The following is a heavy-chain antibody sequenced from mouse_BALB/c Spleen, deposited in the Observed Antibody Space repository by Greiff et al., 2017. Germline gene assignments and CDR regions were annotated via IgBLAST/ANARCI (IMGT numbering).Heavy chain of an antibody. CDR3: ASGLRPFDY. J-gene: IGHJ2*01. D-gene: IGHD1-2*01. CDR2: ISSGGGST. CDR1: GFAFSSYD. Sequence: EVQRVESGGGLVKPGGSLKLSCAASGFAFSSYDMSWVRQTPEKRLEWVAYISSGGGSTYYPDTVKGRFTISRDNAKNTLYLQMSSLKSEDTAMYYCASGLRPFDYWGQGTTLTVSS. V-gene: IGHV5-12-1*01.